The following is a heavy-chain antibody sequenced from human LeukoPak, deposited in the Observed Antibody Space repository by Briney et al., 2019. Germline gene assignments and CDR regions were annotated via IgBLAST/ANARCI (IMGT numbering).Heavy chain of an antibody. Sequence: PSETLSLTCAVYGGSFSGYYWSWIRQPPGKGLEWIGEINHSGSTNYNPSLKSRVTISVDTSKNQFSLKLSSVTAADTAVYNCARVGIAAAGTPFDYWGQGTLVTVSS. V-gene: IGHV4-34*01. J-gene: IGHJ4*02. D-gene: IGHD6-13*01. CDR2: INHSGST. CDR1: GGSFSGYY. CDR3: ARVGIAAAGTPFDY.